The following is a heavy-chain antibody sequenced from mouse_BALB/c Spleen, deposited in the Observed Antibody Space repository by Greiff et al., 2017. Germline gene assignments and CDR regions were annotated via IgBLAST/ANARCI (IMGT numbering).Heavy chain of an antibody. CDR1: GYTFTSYY. CDR3: TRGPYYRYDTYYFDY. CDR2: INPSNGGT. D-gene: IGHD2-14*01. J-gene: IGHJ2*01. V-gene: IGHV1S81*02. Sequence: QVQLQQSGAELVKPGASVKLSCKASGYTFTSYYMYWVKQRPGQGLEWIGEINPSNGGTNFNEKFKSKATLTVDKSSSTAYMQLSSLTSEDSAVYYCTRGPYYRYDTYYFDYWGQGTTLTVSS.